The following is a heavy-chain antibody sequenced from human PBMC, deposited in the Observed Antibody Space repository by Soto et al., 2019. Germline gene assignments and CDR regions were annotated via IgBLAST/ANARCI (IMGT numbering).Heavy chain of an antibody. CDR1: GDSIGSRSYY. Sequence: SETLSLTCTVTGDSIGSRSYYWGWIRQPPGKGLEWIGSIYYSGSTYSNPSLRSRVSMSIDTSKDQFSLKLKSVTAADTALYFCARQRTSVVTKAYFDVWGQGSMVTVSS. V-gene: IGHV4-39*01. CDR3: ARQRTSVVTKAYFDV. J-gene: IGHJ4*02. D-gene: IGHD2-21*02. CDR2: IYYSGST.